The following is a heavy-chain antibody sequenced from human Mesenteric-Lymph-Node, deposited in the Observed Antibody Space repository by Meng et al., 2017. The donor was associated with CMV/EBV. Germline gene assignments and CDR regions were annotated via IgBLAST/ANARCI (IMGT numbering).Heavy chain of an antibody. J-gene: IGHJ6*02. CDR1: GFTFSSYW. D-gene: IGHD2-8*01. CDR2: IKQDENEK. Sequence: GESLKISCAASGFTFSSYWMSWVRQAPGKGLEWVANIKQDENEKYYVDSVKGRFTISRDNTKNSLYLQMNSLRAEDTAVYYCARDTYCPDGVCLPPYYYGMDVWGRGTTVTVSS. V-gene: IGHV3-7*01. CDR3: ARDTYCPDGVCLPPYYYGMDV.